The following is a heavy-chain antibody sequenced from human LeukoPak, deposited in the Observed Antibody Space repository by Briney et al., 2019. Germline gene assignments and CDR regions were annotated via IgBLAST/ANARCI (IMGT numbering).Heavy chain of an antibody. CDR2: IYHSGST. V-gene: IGHV4-38-2*02. D-gene: IGHD5-18*01. CDR1: GYSISSGYY. Sequence: SETLSLTCTVSGYSISSGYYWGWIRQPPGKGLEWIGSIYHSGSTYYNPSLKSRVTISVDTSKNQFSLKLSSVTAADTAVYYCAGGYSYGFSGYYMDVWGKGTTVTISS. CDR3: AGGYSYGFSGYYMDV. J-gene: IGHJ6*03.